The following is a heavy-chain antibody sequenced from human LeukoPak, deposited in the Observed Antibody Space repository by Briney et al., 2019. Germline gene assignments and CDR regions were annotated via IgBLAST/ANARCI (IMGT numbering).Heavy chain of an antibody. CDR2: LSRSGSRT. CDR3: AKDDSSGYYYDH. Sequence: GGSLRLSCVGSGFRFSNYAMNWVRQAPGKGPQWVSALSRSGSRTFYADSAKGRFTISRDNSKNTLYLQMDSLRAEDTAIYYCAKDDSSGYYYDHWGQGTLVTVSS. D-gene: IGHD3-22*01. J-gene: IGHJ5*02. V-gene: IGHV3-23*01. CDR1: GFRFSNYA.